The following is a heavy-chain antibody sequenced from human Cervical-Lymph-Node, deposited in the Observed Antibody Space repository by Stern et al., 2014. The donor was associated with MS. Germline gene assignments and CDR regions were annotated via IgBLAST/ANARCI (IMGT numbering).Heavy chain of an antibody. D-gene: IGHD3-22*01. Sequence: QVQLVQSGPEVKKPGASVRVPCKASGYTFTMFGLSWVRQAPGQGLEWMGWISPYTSNTNFAEKFQGRVTLTTDTSTDTAYMELRNLKSDGTAVYYCARVDYYESSGFFMYWGQGTLVTVSS. CDR3: ARVDYYESSGFFMY. V-gene: IGHV1-18*01. J-gene: IGHJ4*02. CDR2: ISPYTSNT. CDR1: GYTFTMFG.